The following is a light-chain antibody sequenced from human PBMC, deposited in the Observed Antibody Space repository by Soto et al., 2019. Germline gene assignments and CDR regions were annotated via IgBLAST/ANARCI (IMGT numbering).Light chain of an antibody. J-gene: IGKJ5*01. Sequence: EIVMTQSPATLSVSPGERATLSCRASQSVSSNLAWYQQKPGQAPRLLIYDASNRATGIPARFRGSGSGTDFTLTISSLEPEDFAVYYCQQRSNWPLFGQGTRLEI. CDR1: QSVSSN. CDR3: QQRSNWPL. V-gene: IGKV3-11*01. CDR2: DAS.